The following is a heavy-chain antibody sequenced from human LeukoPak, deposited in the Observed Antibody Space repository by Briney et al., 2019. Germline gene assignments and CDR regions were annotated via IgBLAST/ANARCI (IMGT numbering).Heavy chain of an antibody. D-gene: IGHD1/OR15-1a*01. Sequence: SETLSLTCAVSGGSVSGYYWIWIRQFPGNGLEWVGYMHSAGGTNYNPSLRSRVTISVDTSKNQFSLKLASVTAADTAVYYCARLTCGDPWEQRGWFDPWGQGTPVTVSS. CDR1: GGSVSGYY. J-gene: IGHJ5*02. CDR2: MHSAGGT. V-gene: IGHV4-59*08. CDR3: ARLTCGDPWEQRGWFDP.